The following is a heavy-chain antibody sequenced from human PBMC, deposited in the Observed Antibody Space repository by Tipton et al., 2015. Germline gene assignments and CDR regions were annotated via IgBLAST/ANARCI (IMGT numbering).Heavy chain of an antibody. CDR3: ACQDYDSLTRDYQTVDY. V-gene: IGHV4-59*08. CDR1: SDSISKYY. D-gene: IGHD3-9*01. CDR2: IQYSGST. Sequence: TLSLTCSVSSDSISKYYWSWIRQPPGKELEWIGYIQYSGSTNYNPSHKSRVTISVDTSKTQFSLKLTSVTAADTAVYYCACQDYDSLTRDYQTVDYWGQGTLVTVSS. J-gene: IGHJ4*02.